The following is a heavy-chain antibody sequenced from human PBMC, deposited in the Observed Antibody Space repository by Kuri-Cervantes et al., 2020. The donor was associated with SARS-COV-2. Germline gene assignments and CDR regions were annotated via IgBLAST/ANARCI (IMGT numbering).Heavy chain of an antibody. J-gene: IGHJ6*03. D-gene: IGHD2-2*01. V-gene: IGHV4-39*07. Sequence: SETLSLTFTVSGGYISSYYWSWVRKPPGKGLEWIGSIYYSGSTYYNPSLKSRVTISVDTSKNQFSLKLSSVTAADTAVYYCARGLYCSSTSCYRKTDYYYYMDVWGKGTTVTVSS. CDR1: GGYISSYY. CDR2: IYYSGST. CDR3: ARGLYCSSTSCYRKTDYYYYMDV.